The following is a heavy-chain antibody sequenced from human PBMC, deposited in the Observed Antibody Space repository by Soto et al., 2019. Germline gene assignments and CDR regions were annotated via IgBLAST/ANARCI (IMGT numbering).Heavy chain of an antibody. V-gene: IGHV3-33*06. D-gene: IGHD3-3*01. CDR2: IWYDGSSK. Sequence: QVKLVESGGGVVQPGRSLRLSCAVSGFTFSSYGMHWVRQAPGTGLEWVALIWYDGSSKFYADSVKGRFIISRDNSKNTLSLERSSLRAEDTAMYYCAKPSYDFWSGYYHPFDGWGQGTRVTVSS. J-gene: IGHJ4*02. CDR3: AKPSYDFWSGYYHPFDG. CDR1: GFTFSSYG.